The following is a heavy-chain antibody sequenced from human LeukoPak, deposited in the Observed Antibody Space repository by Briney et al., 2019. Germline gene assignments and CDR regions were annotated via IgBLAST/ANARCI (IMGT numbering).Heavy chain of an antibody. Sequence: ASVKVSCKASGGTFSSNAISWGRQAPGQGLEWMGWIIPIFGTANYAEKFQGRVTITADESTSTAYMELSSLRSEDTAVYYCARGWLAETTVVTPYNYWGQGTLVTVSS. CDR3: ARGWLAETTVVTPYNY. CDR2: IIPIFGTA. CDR1: GGTFSSNA. V-gene: IGHV1-69*13. D-gene: IGHD4-23*01. J-gene: IGHJ4*02.